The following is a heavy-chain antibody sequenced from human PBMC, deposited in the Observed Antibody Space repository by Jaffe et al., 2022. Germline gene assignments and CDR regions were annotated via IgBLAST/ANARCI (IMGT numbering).Heavy chain of an antibody. Sequence: QVQLQESGPGLVKPSETLSLTCAVSGYSISSGYYWGWIRQPPGKGLEWIGSIYHSGSTYYNPSLKSRVTISVDTSKNQFSLKLSSVTAADTAVYYCARGGRWLQLNWGQGTLVTVSS. J-gene: IGHJ4*02. D-gene: IGHD5-12*01. V-gene: IGHV4-38-2*01. CDR1: GYSISSGYY. CDR2: IYHSGST. CDR3: ARGGRWLQLN.